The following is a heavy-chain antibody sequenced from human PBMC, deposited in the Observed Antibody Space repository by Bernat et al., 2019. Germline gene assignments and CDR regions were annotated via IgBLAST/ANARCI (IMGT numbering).Heavy chain of an antibody. Sequence: QLQLQESGPGLVKPSETLSLTCTVPGGSISSSSYYWGWIRQPPGKGLEWIGSIYYSGSTYYNPSLKSRVTISVDTSKNQYSLKLSSVTAADTAVYYCARQDGDGYNLGAFDYWGQGTLVTVSS. D-gene: IGHD5-24*01. CDR1: GGSISSSSYY. CDR2: IYYSGST. V-gene: IGHV4-39*01. J-gene: IGHJ4*02. CDR3: ARQDGDGYNLGAFDY.